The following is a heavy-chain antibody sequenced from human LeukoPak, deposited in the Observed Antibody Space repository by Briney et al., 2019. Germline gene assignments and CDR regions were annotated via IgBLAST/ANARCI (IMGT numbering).Heavy chain of an antibody. V-gene: IGHV3-30*04. CDR2: ISYDGSNK. CDR1: GFTFSSYA. D-gene: IGHD5-12*01. Sequence: GRSLRLSCAASGFTFSSYAMHWVRQAPGKGLEWVAVISYDGSNKYYADSVKGRFTISRDNSKNTLYLQMNSLRAEDTAVYYCARGSYSGYDKPADYWGQGTLVTVSS. J-gene: IGHJ4*02. CDR3: ARGSYSGYDKPADY.